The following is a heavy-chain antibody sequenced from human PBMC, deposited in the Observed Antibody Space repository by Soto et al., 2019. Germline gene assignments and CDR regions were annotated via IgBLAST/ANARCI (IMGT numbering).Heavy chain of an antibody. CDR3: ARPAVGAPDFDI. CDR1: GGTFSSYA. J-gene: IGHJ3*02. Sequence: QVQLVQSGAEVKKPGSSVKVSCKASGGTFSSYAISWVRQAPGQGLEWMGGIIPIFGKANYAKKFQGRVTITGDESTSKAYMELISLRSEDKAVYYCARPAVGAPDFDIWGQGTMVTVSS. CDR2: IIPIFGKA. V-gene: IGHV1-69*12. D-gene: IGHD1-26*01.